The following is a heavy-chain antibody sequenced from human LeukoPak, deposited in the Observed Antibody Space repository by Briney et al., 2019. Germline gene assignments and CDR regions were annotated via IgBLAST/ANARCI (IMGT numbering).Heavy chain of an antibody. V-gene: IGHV1-18*01. Sequence: ASVKVSCKASGYTFISNGISWVRQAPGQGLEWMGWMSVYSGKTIYTPRLHGRVTMTADTSTNTAYMELRSLRSDDTGIYFCARDPGVGPLNDWGQGTLVIVSS. CDR3: ARDPGVGPLND. CDR1: GYTFISNG. J-gene: IGHJ4*02. CDR2: MSVYSGKT.